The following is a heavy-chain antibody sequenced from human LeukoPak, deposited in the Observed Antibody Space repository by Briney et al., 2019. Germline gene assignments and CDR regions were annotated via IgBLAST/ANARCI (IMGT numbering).Heavy chain of an antibody. D-gene: IGHD6-13*01. V-gene: IGHV3-30*02. CDR3: AKVRSSSWFDAFDI. CDR1: GFTFSSYG. CDR2: IRYDGSNK. J-gene: IGHJ3*02. Sequence: GGSLSLSCAASGFTFSSYGMHWVRQAPGKGLEWVAFIRYDGSNKYYADSVKGRFTISRDNSKNTLYLQMNSLRAEDTAVYYCAKVRSSSWFDAFDIWGQGTMVTVSS.